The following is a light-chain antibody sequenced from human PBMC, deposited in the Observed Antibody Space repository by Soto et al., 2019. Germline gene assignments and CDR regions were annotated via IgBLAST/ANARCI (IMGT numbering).Light chain of an antibody. J-gene: IGKJ4*01. CDR2: AAS. V-gene: IGKV1D-12*01. CDR3: QQAYNFPLT. Sequence: GERVTLTCRASQGVYSWVAWYQQAPGKAPKLLISAASTLRGGVPSRFSGSGSGTDFTLTISSLQPEDVATYYCQQAYNFPLTFGGGAKVEIK. CDR1: QGVYSW.